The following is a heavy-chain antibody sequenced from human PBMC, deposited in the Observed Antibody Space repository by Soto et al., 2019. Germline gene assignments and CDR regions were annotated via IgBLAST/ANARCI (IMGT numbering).Heavy chain of an antibody. CDR1: GGTFSSYA. CDR3: ARGAYCGGDCQLDC. CDR2: IIPIFGTA. D-gene: IGHD2-21*02. Sequence: QVQLVQSGAEVKKPGSSVKVSCKASGGTFSSYAISWVRQAPGQGLEWMGGIIPIFGTANYAQKFQGRVTITAYESTGTAYIELSSLGSEDTACYYWARGAYCGGDCQLDCWGQGTLVTVSS. J-gene: IGHJ4*02. V-gene: IGHV1-69*12.